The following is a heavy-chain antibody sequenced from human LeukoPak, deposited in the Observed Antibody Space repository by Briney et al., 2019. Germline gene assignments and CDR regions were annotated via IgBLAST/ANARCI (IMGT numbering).Heavy chain of an antibody. D-gene: IGHD3-3*01. CDR2: IYYSGST. CDR3: ARDEVTIFGVVIPNWFDP. V-gene: IGHV4-39*07. CDR1: GGSISSSSYY. Sequence: PSETLSLTCTVSGGSISSSSYYWGWIRQPPGKGLEWIGSIYYSGSTYYNPSLKSRVTISVDTSKNQFSLKLSSVTAADTAVYYCARDEVTIFGVVIPNWFDPWGQGTLVTVSS. J-gene: IGHJ5*02.